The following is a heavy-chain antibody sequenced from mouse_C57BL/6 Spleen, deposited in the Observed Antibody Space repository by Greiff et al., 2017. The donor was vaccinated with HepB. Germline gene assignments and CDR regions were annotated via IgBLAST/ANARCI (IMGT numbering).Heavy chain of an antibody. CDR3: ARWGYDYDWYFDV. CDR1: GYAFSSSW. CDR2: IYPGDGDT. J-gene: IGHJ1*03. V-gene: IGHV1-82*01. D-gene: IGHD2-4*01. Sequence: VQLQQSGPELVKPGASVKISCKASGYAFSSSWMNWVKQRPGKGLEWIGRIYPGDGDTNYNGKFKGKATLTADKSSSTAYMRLSSLTSEDSAVYFCARWGYDYDWYFDVWGTGTTVTVSS.